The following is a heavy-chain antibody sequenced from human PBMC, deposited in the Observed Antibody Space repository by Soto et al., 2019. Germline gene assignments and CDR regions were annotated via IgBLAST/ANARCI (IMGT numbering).Heavy chain of an antibody. CDR1: GYSFTSYW. V-gene: IGHV5-51*01. D-gene: IGHD3-22*01. CDR2: IYPGDSDT. Sequence: GESLKISCKGSGYSFTSYWIGWVRQMPGKGLEWMGIIYPGDSDTRYSPSFQGQVTISADKSISTAYLQWSSLKASDTAMYYCARGTASGYYYSPFDPRGQGTLVTVSS. J-gene: IGHJ5*02. CDR3: ARGTASGYYYSPFDP.